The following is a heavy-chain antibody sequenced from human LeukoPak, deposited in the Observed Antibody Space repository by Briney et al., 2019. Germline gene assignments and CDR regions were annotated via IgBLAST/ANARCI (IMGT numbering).Heavy chain of an antibody. V-gene: IGHV4-39*01. J-gene: IGHJ6*03. CDR3: ARVYYDFSGYMDV. CDR2: IYYSGST. D-gene: IGHD3-3*01. Sequence: SETLSLTCTVSGGPISSSSYYWGWIRQPPGKGLEWIGSIYYSGSTYYNPSLKSRVTISVDTSKNQFSLKLSSVTAADTAVYYCARVYYDFSGYMDVWGKGTTVTVSS. CDR1: GGPISSSSYY.